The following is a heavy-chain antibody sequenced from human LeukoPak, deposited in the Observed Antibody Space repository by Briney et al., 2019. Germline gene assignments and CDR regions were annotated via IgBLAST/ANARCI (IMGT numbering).Heavy chain of an antibody. D-gene: IGHD3-9*01. CDR3: AKTAYEILTLDV. Sequence: GGSLRLSCAASGFTVSSNYMSWVRQAPGKGLEWVSVIYSGGSTYYADSVKGRFTISRDNSKNTLYLQMNSLRAEDTAVYYCAKTAYEILTLDVWGQGTTVTVSS. V-gene: IGHV3-53*01. CDR1: GFTVSSNY. CDR2: IYSGGST. J-gene: IGHJ6*02.